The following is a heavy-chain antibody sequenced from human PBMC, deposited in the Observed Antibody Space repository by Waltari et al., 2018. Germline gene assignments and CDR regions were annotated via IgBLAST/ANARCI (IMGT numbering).Heavy chain of an antibody. Sequence: CKASGYTFTSYGISWVRQAPGQGLEWMGWISAYNGNTNYAQKLQGRVTMTTDTSTSTANMELRSLRSDDTAVYYCATAFEYSSSSEATWGQGTLVTVSS. CDR1: GYTFTSYG. CDR2: ISAYNGNT. V-gene: IGHV1-18*01. CDR3: ATAFEYSSSSEAT. J-gene: IGHJ5*02. D-gene: IGHD6-6*01.